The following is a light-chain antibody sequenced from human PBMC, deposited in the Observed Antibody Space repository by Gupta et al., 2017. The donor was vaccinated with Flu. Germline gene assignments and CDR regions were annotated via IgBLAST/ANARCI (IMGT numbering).Light chain of an antibody. CDR1: QGINNH. J-gene: IGKJ3*01. Sequence: PSSLSASVGDRVTITCRASQGINNHLAWYQQKPGKSPELLLYAASTLQSGIPSRFSGSGSETDFTLTISSLQPEDVATYYCQKYNSAPRTFGHGTKVEIK. CDR3: QKYNSAPRT. CDR2: AAS. V-gene: IGKV1-27*01.